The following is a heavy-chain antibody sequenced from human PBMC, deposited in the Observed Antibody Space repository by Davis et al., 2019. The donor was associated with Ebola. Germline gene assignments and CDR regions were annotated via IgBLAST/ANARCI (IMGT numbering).Heavy chain of an antibody. Sequence: GGSLRLSCAASGFTVSSNYMSWVRQAPGKGLEWVSVIYSGGSTYYADSVKGRFTISRDNSKNTLYLQMNSLRAEDTAVYYCARDLFGYSGYDYPWGQGTLVTVSS. D-gene: IGHD5-12*01. CDR1: GFTVSSNY. CDR2: IYSGGST. V-gene: IGHV3-66*01. J-gene: IGHJ5*02. CDR3: ARDLFGYSGYDYP.